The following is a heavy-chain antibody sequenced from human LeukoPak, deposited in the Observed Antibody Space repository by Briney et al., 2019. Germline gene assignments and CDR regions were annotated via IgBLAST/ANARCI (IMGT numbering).Heavy chain of an antibody. Sequence: PGGSLRLSCAASGFTLSSHAMSWVRQAPGKGLEWVSTISDYGGSTYYAGSVRGRFTISRDNYKNTLYLQMNSLRAEDTALYYCTNSHGSAPRGTYWGRGSLVTVSS. CDR1: GFTLSSHA. CDR2: ISDYGGST. D-gene: IGHD3-10*01. CDR3: TNSHGSAPRGTY. V-gene: IGHV3-23*01. J-gene: IGHJ4*02.